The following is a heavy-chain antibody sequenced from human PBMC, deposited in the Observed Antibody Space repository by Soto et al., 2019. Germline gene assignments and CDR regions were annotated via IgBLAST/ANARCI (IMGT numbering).Heavy chain of an antibody. CDR3: ARVAMPYGSGSYTYYFDY. CDR2: ISSSSSYI. CDR1: GFTFSSYS. V-gene: IGHV3-21*01. J-gene: IGHJ4*02. Sequence: EVQLVESGGGLVKPGGSLRLSCAASGFTFSSYSMNWVRQAPGKGLEWVSSISSSSSYIYYADSVKGRFTISRDNTKNTLYLQMKSLRAEDTSVYYCARVAMPYGSGSYTYYFDYWGQGTLVTVSS. D-gene: IGHD3-10*01.